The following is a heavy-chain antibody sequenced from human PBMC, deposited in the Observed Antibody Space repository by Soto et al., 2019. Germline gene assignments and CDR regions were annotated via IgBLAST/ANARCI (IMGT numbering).Heavy chain of an antibody. J-gene: IGHJ6*02. D-gene: IGHD2-15*01. Sequence: ASVKVSCKASGGTFSSYAISWVRQAPGQGLEWMGGIIPIFGTANYAQKFQGRVTITADESTSTAYMELSSLRSEDTAVYYCARKNYRSAIGVVAASGYYGMDVWGQGTTVTVSS. CDR2: IIPIFGTA. CDR3: ARKNYRSAIGVVAASGYYGMDV. CDR1: GGTFSSYA. V-gene: IGHV1-69*13.